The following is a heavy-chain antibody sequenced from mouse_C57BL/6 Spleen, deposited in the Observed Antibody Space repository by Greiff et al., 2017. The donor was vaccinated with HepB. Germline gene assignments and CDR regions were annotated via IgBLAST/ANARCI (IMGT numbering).Heavy chain of an antibody. V-gene: IGHV1-55*01. CDR2: IYPGSGST. CDR3: ARELGYYFDY. D-gene: IGHD4-1*01. CDR1: GYTFTSYW. Sequence: VQLQQSGAELVKPGASVKMSCKASGYTFTSYWITWVKQRPGQGLEWIGDIYPGSGSTNYNEKFKSKATLTVDTSSRTAYMQLSSLTSEDSAVYYCARELGYYFDYWGQGTTLTVSS. J-gene: IGHJ2*01.